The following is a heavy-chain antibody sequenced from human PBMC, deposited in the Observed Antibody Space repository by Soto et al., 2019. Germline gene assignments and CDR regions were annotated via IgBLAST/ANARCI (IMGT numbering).Heavy chain of an antibody. Sequence: QVQLVESGGGVVQPGRSLRLSCAASGFTFSSYGMHWVRQAPGKGLEWVAVIWYDGSNKYYADSVKGRFTISRDNSKNTLYLQMNSLRAEDTAVYYCARGRGIAAAGIHPFAYWGQGTLVTVSS. CDR3: ARGRGIAAAGIHPFAY. CDR2: IWYDGSNK. J-gene: IGHJ4*02. D-gene: IGHD6-13*01. CDR1: GFTFSSYG. V-gene: IGHV3-33*01.